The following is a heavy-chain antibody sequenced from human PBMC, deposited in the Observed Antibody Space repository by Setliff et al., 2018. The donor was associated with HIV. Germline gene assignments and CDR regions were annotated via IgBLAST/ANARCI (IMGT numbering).Heavy chain of an antibody. CDR3: SRAGGTGDFDF. V-gene: IGHV4-34*01. Sequence: SETLSLTCAVYGGSLSGYYWSYIRQPPGKGLEWLGELHYSGTPYYNPTLKSRVAISIDKSKNQFSLKLSSMSAADTAVYYCSRAGGTGDFDFWGQGSLVTVSS. CDR1: GGSLSGYY. CDR2: LHYSGTP. J-gene: IGHJ4*02. D-gene: IGHD1-7*01.